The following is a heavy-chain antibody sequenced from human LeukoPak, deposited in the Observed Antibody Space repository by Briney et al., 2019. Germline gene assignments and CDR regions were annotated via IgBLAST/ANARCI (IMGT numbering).Heavy chain of an antibody. CDR3: ARDKTSGFKNDFDS. J-gene: IGHJ4*02. CDR2: IGGSGSTM. CDR1: GFTFSGYS. V-gene: IGHV3-48*01. D-gene: IGHD6-19*01. Sequence: GGSLRLSCAASGFTFSGYSMNWVRQAPGKGLEXXXXIGGSGSTMYYADSVKGRFTISRDNAKSSLYLQMDSLRVEDTALYYCARDKTSGFKNDFDSWGQGTLVTVSP.